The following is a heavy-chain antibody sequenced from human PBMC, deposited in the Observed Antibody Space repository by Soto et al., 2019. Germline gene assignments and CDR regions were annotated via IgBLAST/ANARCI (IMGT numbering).Heavy chain of an antibody. D-gene: IGHD2-15*01. Sequence: QVQLVQSGAEVKRPGASVKVSCKASGYTFTPHAINWVRQATGQVLEWMGRMNPNSGYIDFAQRFQGRLTMNTNTSISTAYMELSSLRSEDTAIYYCARGLYCSGGTCSDSWGQGTLVIVSS. CDR1: GYTFTPHA. J-gene: IGHJ4*02. CDR2: MNPNSGYI. V-gene: IGHV1-8*01. CDR3: ARGLYCSGGTCSDS.